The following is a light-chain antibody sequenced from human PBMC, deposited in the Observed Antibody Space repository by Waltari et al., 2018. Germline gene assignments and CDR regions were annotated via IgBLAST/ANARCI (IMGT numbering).Light chain of an antibody. CDR3: QQSDSTSWT. Sequence: DIQMTQSPSSLSASVGDRVTLTCRASESISSYLNWYQQKLGKAPKLLIYAASNLQSGVPSRFSCSGSGTDFTLTISSLQPEDFATYYCQQSDSTSWTFGQGTKVEIK. CDR1: ESISSY. V-gene: IGKV1-39*01. CDR2: AAS. J-gene: IGKJ1*01.